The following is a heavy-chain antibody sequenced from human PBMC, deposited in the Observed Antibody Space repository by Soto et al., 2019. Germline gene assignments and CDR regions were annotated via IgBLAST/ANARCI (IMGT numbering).Heavy chain of an antibody. D-gene: IGHD3-16*01. V-gene: IGHV5-51*01. CDR2: IYPGDSDT. CDR3: ARQGSNGAYVYYAMEV. J-gene: IGHJ6*01. CDR1: GYRFNSYW. Sequence: VESLKISCQGSGYRFNSYWIGWVRQAPGKGLEWIGMIYPGDSDTTYNPSFQGQVTMSVDKSISTAYLQWSGLKASDSATYYCARQGSNGAYVYYAMEVWGQGTRVRVCS.